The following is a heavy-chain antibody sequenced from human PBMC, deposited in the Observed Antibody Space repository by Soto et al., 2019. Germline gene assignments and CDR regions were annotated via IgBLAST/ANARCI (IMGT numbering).Heavy chain of an antibody. CDR2: INHSGST. V-gene: IGHV4-34*01. J-gene: IGHJ3*02. CDR3: ARKVGWYPISLKDALDI. D-gene: IGHD2-15*01. Sequence: SETLSLTCAVYGGSFSGYYWSWIRQPPGKGLEWIGEINHSGSTNYNPSLKSRVTISVDTSKNQFSLKLSSVTAADTAVYYCARKVGWYPISLKDALDIWGQGTMVTVS. CDR1: GGSFSGYY.